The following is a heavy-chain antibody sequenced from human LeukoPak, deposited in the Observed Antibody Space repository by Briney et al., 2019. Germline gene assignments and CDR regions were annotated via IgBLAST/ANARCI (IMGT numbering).Heavy chain of an antibody. D-gene: IGHD3-9*01. V-gene: IGHV3-30*02. J-gene: IGHJ4*02. CDR1: GFTFSNYA. Sequence: GGSLRLSCAASGFTFSNYAMHWVRQAPGNGLEWVAFIRYDGSNKYYADSVKGRFTISRDNSKNTLYLQMNSLRAEDTALYYCAKGRYYNILTGYYVRRGLDYWGQGTLVTVSS. CDR3: AKGRYYNILTGYYVRRGLDY. CDR2: IRYDGSNK.